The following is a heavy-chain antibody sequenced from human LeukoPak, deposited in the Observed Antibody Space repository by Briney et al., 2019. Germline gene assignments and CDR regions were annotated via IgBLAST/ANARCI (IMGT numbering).Heavy chain of an antibody. D-gene: IGHD1-26*01. Sequence: PLETLSLTCTVSGDSIDSYYWSWIRQPPGEGLQWIGYVFYSGPTNYDASLRSRVAISVDRSKNQFSLKLTSVSAADTAVYYCAGRSARYFDSWGQGTLVSVSS. J-gene: IGHJ4*02. V-gene: IGHV4-59*01. CDR2: VFYSGPT. CDR1: GDSIDSYY. CDR3: AGRSARYFDS.